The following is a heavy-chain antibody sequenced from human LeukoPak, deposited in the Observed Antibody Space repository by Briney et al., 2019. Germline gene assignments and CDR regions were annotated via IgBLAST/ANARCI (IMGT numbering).Heavy chain of an antibody. D-gene: IGHD1-26*01. CDR2: ISGSGGST. CDR3: AKEYSGSYSGDY. CDR1: GFTFSSYA. J-gene: IGHJ4*02. Sequence: GGSLRLSCAASGFTFSSYAMSWVRQAPGKGLEWVSAISGSGGSTYYADSVKGRSTISRDNSKNTLYLQMNSLRAEDAAVYYCAKEYSGSYSGDYWGQGTLVTVSS. V-gene: IGHV3-23*01.